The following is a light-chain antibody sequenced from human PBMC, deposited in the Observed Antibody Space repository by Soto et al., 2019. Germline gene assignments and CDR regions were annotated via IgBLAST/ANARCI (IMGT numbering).Light chain of an antibody. J-gene: IGKJ1*01. CDR1: ESIGRW. Sequence: DIQMTQSPSTLSASVGDTVTITCRASESIGRWLAWYQQKPGKAPNLQIYDASSLESGVPSRFSGSGSGTEFTLTISSLQPDDFATYYCQQYNSSWTFGQGTKVDIK. CDR2: DAS. V-gene: IGKV1-5*01. CDR3: QQYNSSWT.